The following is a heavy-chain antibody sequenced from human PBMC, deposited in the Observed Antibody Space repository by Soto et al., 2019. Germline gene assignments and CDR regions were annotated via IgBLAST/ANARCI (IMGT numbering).Heavy chain of an antibody. CDR2: ISYDGSNK. CDR1: GFTFSSYA. D-gene: IGHD6-19*01. J-gene: IGHJ3*02. V-gene: IGHV3-30-3*01. Sequence: PGGSLRLSCAASGFTFSSYAMHWVRQAPGKGLEWVAVISYDGSNKYYADSVKGRFTISRDNSKNTLYLQMNRLRAEDKAVYYCARDMYSSGHGEPHDAFDIWGQGTMVTVSS. CDR3: ARDMYSSGHGEPHDAFDI.